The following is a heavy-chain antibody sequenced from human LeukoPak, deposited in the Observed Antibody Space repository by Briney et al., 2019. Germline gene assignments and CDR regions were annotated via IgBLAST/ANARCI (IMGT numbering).Heavy chain of an antibody. CDR2: INPNSGGT. CDR1: GYTFTGYY. J-gene: IGHJ5*02. D-gene: IGHD5-12*01. V-gene: IGHV1-2*02. CDR3: ARAGSGYDFLAFDP. Sequence: GASVKVSCKASGYTFTGYYMHWVRQATGQGHEWMGWINPNSGGTNYAQKFQGRVTMTRDRSISTAYMELSRLRSDDTAVYYCARAGSGYDFLAFDPWGQGTLVTVSS.